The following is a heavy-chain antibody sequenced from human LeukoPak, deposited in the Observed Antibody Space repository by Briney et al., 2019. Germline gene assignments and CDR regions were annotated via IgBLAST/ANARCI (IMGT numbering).Heavy chain of an antibody. D-gene: IGHD1-26*01. J-gene: IGHJ4*02. CDR2: VDPEDGET. CDR3: ATGERELLLLWY. Sequence: ASVKVSCKVSGYTFTDYYMHWVQQAPGKGLEWMRLVDPEDGETIYAEKFQGRVTITADTSTDTAYMELSSLRSEDTAVYYCATGERELLLLWYRGQGTLVTVSS. V-gene: IGHV1-69-2*01. CDR1: GYTFTDYY.